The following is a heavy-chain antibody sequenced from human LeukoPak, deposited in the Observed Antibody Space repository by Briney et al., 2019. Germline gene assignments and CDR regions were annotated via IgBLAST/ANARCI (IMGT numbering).Heavy chain of an antibody. V-gene: IGHV1-18*01. Sequence: SIYSGNTNYAQELQGRVSMTTDTSTSTAYMELRSLRSDDAAVYYCASGSRSWTSDAFDIWGQGTMVTVSS. D-gene: IGHD6-13*01. CDR2: SIYSGNT. J-gene: IGHJ3*02. CDR3: ASGSRSWTSDAFDI.